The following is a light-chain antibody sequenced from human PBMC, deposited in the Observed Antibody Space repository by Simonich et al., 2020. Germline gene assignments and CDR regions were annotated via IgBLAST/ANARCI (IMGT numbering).Light chain of an antibody. J-gene: IGLJ3*02. V-gene: IGLV2-14*01. CDR3: SSYTSSSTWV. CDR1: SSDVGGYNY. CDR2: DVS. Sequence: QSALTQPASVSGSPGQSITISCTGTSSDVGGYNYVSWYQPHPGKAPKLMIYDVSTPPSGVSNRFSGSKSGNTASLTISGLQAEDEADYYCSSYTSSSTWVFGGGTKLTVL.